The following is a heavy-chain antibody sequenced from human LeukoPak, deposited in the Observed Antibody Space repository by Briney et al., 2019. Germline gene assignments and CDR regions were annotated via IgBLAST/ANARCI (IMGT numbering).Heavy chain of an antibody. Sequence: PSETLSLTCTVSGGSISSHYWSWIRQPPGKGLEWIGYIYYSGSTNYNPSLKSRVTISVDTSKNQFSLKLSSVTAADTAIYYCAKDLLQGDGYWDIDSWGQGTLVSVSS. CDR1: GGSISSHY. V-gene: IGHV4-59*11. CDR3: AKDLLQGDGYWDIDS. D-gene: IGHD5-24*01. CDR2: IYYSGST. J-gene: IGHJ4*02.